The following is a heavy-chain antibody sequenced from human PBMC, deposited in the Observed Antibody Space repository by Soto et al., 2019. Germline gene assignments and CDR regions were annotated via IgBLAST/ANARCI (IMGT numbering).Heavy chain of an antibody. CDR2: NIPISGTA. J-gene: IGHJ6*02. Sequence: QVQLVQSGAGVKKPGSSVKVSCKASGGTFSSYAISWVRPAPGPGLEWMGGNIPISGTANYAQKFQGRVTITADESTSTAYMELSSLRSEDTAVYYCARSQGSSTSLEIYYYYYYGMDVWGQGTTVTVSS. V-gene: IGHV1-69*01. CDR3: ARSQGSSTSLEIYYYYYYGMDV. CDR1: GGTFSSYA. D-gene: IGHD2-2*01.